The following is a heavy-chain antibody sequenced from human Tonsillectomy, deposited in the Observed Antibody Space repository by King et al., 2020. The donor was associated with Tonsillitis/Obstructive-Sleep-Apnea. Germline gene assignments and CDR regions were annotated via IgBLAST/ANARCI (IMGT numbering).Heavy chain of an antibody. J-gene: IGHJ4*02. CDR3: AADVEVGATGGNDY. Sequence: RQLVQSGPEVKKPGTSVKVSCKASGFTFTSSAMQWGRQARGQRLEWIGWIVVGSGNTNYAQKFQERVTITRDMSTSTAYMELSSLRSEDTAVYYCAADVEVGATGGNDYWGQGTLVTVSS. CDR1: GFTFTSSA. CDR2: IVVGSGNT. V-gene: IGHV1-58*02. D-gene: IGHD1-26*01.